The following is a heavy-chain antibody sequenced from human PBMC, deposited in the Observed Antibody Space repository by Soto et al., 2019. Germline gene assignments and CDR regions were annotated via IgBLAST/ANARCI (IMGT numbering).Heavy chain of an antibody. CDR1: GYTFTTYG. CDR3: AREHYLGDHQY. D-gene: IGHD3-16*01. J-gene: IGHJ4*02. V-gene: IGHV1-18*01. CDR2: ISAYSGKT. Sequence: QVQLVQSGGEVKKPGASVKVSCKTSGYTFTTYGISWVRQAPGQGLEWVGWISAYSGKTHYAQKFQGKVTMTTDTSTNTAYLELRSLRSDDTAVYYCAREHYLGDHQYWGQGTLVTVSS.